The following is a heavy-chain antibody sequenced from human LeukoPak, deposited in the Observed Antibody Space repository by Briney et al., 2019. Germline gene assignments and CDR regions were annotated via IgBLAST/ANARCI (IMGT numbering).Heavy chain of an antibody. CDR2: IYSDGTT. Sequence: SETLSLTCTVSGGSISNYYRSWIRQPAGKGLEWIGRIYSDGTTNYSPSLKSRVTMSLEMSKNQFSLRLSSVTAADTAVYYCARGPGIIHYWGQGTLVTVSS. D-gene: IGHD6-13*01. V-gene: IGHV4-4*07. J-gene: IGHJ4*02. CDR1: GGSISNYY. CDR3: ARGPGIIHY.